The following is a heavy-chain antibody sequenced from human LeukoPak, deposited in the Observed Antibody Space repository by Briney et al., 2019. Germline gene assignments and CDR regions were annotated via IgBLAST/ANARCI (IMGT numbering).Heavy chain of an antibody. CDR1: GYSISSGYY. CDR3: ARGLSSWNGPTYYFDY. CDR2: IYYSGST. V-gene: IGHV4-61*01. J-gene: IGHJ4*02. D-gene: IGHD1-1*01. Sequence: PSETLSLTCTVSGYSISSGYYWGWIRQPPGKGLEWIGYIYYSGSTNYNPSLKSRVTISVDTSKNQFSLKLSSVTAADTAVYYCARGLSSWNGPTYYFDYWGQGTLVTVSS.